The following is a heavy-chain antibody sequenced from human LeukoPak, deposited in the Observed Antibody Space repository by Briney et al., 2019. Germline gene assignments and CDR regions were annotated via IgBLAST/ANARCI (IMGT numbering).Heavy chain of an antibody. V-gene: IGHV4-34*01. Sequence: SETLSLTCAVYGGSFSGYYWSWIRQPPGKGLEWIGEINHSGSTNYNPSLKSRVTISVDTSKNQFSLKLSSVTAADTAVYYCARALNIVVVPAAIIWFDPWGREPWSPSPQ. CDR2: INHSGST. CDR3: ARALNIVVVPAAIIWFDP. J-gene: IGHJ5*02. D-gene: IGHD2-2*01. CDR1: GGSFSGYY.